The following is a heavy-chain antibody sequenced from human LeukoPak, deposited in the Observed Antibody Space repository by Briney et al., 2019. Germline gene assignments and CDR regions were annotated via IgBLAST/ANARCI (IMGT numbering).Heavy chain of an antibody. Sequence: SETLSLTCTVSGYSISSGYYWGWIRQPPGKGLEWIGSLYHSGSTYYNPSLKSRVTISVDTSKNQFSLKLSSVTAADTAVYYCASSAYESSGYGGYYMDVWGKGTTVAVSS. D-gene: IGHD3-22*01. V-gene: IGHV4-38-2*02. CDR3: ASSAYESSGYGGYYMDV. CDR2: LYHSGST. CDR1: GYSISSGYY. J-gene: IGHJ6*03.